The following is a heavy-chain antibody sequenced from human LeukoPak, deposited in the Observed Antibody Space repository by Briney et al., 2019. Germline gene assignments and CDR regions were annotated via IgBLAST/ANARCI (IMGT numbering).Heavy chain of an antibody. CDR2: IYYSGST. CDR1: GGSVSSYY. J-gene: IGHJ3*02. D-gene: IGHD3-16*01. CDR3: ARDFWGNYEDAFDI. V-gene: IGHV4-59*02. Sequence: SETLSLTCTVSGGSVSSYYWSWIRQPPGKGLEWIGYIYYSGSTYYNPSVKSRVTISVDTSKNQFSLKLSSVTAADTAVYYCARDFWGNYEDAFDIWGQGTMVTVSS.